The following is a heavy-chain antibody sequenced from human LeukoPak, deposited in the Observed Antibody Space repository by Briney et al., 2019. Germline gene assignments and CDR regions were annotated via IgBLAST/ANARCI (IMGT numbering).Heavy chain of an antibody. Sequence: SETLSLTCTVSGGSISSYYWSWIRQPPGKGLEWIGYIYYSGSTNYNPSLKSRVTISVDTSKNQFSLKLSSVTAADTAVYYCARAALQRPSSGYYPMGAFDIWGQGTMVTVSS. CDR2: IYYSGST. V-gene: IGHV4-59*01. D-gene: IGHD3-22*01. J-gene: IGHJ3*02. CDR1: GGSISSYY. CDR3: ARAALQRPSSGYYPMGAFDI.